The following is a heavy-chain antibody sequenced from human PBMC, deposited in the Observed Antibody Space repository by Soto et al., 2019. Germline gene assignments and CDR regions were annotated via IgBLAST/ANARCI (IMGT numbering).Heavy chain of an antibody. Sequence: QVQLVESGGGLVKPGGSLRLSCAASGFTLRDHYMFWIRQAPGKGLELVSYISGTGNTKYYTDSVEGRFTISRDNAKNSMYLEMNSLRGEDTAVYYCARRPFWAGLNWFDPWGQGTLVTVSS. CDR3: ARRPFWAGLNWFDP. D-gene: IGHD3-3*01. CDR2: ISGTGNTK. V-gene: IGHV3-11*01. J-gene: IGHJ5*02. CDR1: GFTLRDHY.